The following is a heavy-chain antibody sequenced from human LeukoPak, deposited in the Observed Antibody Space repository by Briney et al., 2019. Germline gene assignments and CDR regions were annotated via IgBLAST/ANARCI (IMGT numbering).Heavy chain of an antibody. CDR1: GGSFSGYY. Sequence: RSSETLSLTCAVYGGSFSGYYWSWIRQPPGKGLEWIGEINHSGSTNYNPSLKSRVTISVDTSKNQLSLKLSSVTAADTAVYYCARVYYYYMDVWGKGTTVTVSS. CDR3: ARVYYYYMDV. J-gene: IGHJ6*03. V-gene: IGHV4-34*01. CDR2: INHSGST.